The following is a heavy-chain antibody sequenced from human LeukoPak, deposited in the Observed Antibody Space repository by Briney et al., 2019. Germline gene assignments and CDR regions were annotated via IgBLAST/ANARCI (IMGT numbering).Heavy chain of an antibody. CDR3: ARHTRYGHYNPLDM. V-gene: IGHV4-4*09. CDR2: SHTSGST. Sequence: SETLSLTCTVSGGSISGFYWSWIRQPPGKELEWIGYSHTSGSTGYNPSLESRVTISVDTSKNQFSLRVTSVTAADTAVYYCARHTRYGHYNPLDMWAQGKMVTVS. CDR1: GGSISGFY. J-gene: IGHJ3*02. D-gene: IGHD4-17*01.